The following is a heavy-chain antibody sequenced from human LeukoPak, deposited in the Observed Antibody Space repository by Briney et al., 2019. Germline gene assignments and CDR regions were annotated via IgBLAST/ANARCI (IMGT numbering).Heavy chain of an antibody. V-gene: IGHV3-30-3*01. Sequence: GGSLRLSCAASGFTFSSYAMHWVRQPPGKGLEWVAVISSDGSNKYHADSVKGRFTISRDNSKNTLCLQMNSLRAEDTAVYYCAKSKESYYYGMDVWGQGTTVTVSS. CDR1: GFTFSSYA. CDR3: AKSKESYYYGMDV. J-gene: IGHJ6*02. CDR2: ISSDGSNK.